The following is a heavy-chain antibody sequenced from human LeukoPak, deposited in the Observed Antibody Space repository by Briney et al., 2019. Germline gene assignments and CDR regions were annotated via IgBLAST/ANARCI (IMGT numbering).Heavy chain of an antibody. CDR3: AKETLSWFDP. Sequence: GGSLRLSCAASGFTFSSYAMSWVRQAPGKGLEWVSAISGSGGSTYYADSVKGRFTISRDHSKNPQYLQMNSLRAEDTAVYYCAKETLSWFDPWGQGTLVTVSS. CDR2: ISGSGGST. CDR1: GFTFSSYA. V-gene: IGHV3-23*01. J-gene: IGHJ5*02.